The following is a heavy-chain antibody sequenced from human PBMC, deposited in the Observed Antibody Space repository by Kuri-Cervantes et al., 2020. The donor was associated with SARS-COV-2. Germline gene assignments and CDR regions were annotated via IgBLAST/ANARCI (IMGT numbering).Heavy chain of an antibody. CDR3: ARGYSAHMDV. J-gene: IGHJ6*03. Sequence: LRLSCAASGFTVSSNYMSWVRQPPGKALEWLARIDWDDDKYYSTSLKTRLTISKDTSKNRVVLTMTNMDPVDTATYYCARGYSAHMDVWGKGTTVTVSS. CDR1: GFTVSSNY. CDR2: IDWDDDK. V-gene: IGHV2-70*11. D-gene: IGHD6-13*01.